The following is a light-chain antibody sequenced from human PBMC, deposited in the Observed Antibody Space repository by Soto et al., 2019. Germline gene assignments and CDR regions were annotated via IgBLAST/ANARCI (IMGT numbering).Light chain of an antibody. V-gene: IGKV1-5*03. CDR3: QQYNSYWT. CDR1: QSISSW. J-gene: IGKJ1*01. Sequence: DIQMTQSPSTLSASVGDRVIIICRASQSISSWLAWYQQKPGKAPKLLIYKASSLESGVPSRFSGSGSGTEFTLTISSLQPDDFATHYCQQYNSYWTFGQGTKVDIK. CDR2: KAS.